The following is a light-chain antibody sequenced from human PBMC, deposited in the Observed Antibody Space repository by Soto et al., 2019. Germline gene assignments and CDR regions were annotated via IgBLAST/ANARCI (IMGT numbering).Light chain of an antibody. V-gene: IGLV1-40*01. CDR1: SSNIGAGYD. CDR2: GNN. CDR3: QSYVSTLSGSQV. J-gene: IGLJ1*01. Sequence: QSVLTQPPSVSGAPGQRVTISCTGSSSNIGAGYDVQWYQQLPGTAPTLLIYGNNNRPSGVPERFSGSKSGTSASLAITGLQAEDEDDYYCQSYVSTLSGSQVFGTGTKLTVL.